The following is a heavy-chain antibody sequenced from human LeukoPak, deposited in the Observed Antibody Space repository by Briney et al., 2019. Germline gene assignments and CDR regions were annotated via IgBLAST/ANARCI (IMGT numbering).Heavy chain of an antibody. Sequence: GGSLRLSCAASGFTFSSHGMHWVRQAPGKGLEWVSAISGSGGSTYYADSVKGRFTISRDNSKNTLYLQMNSLRAEDTAVYYCANSVGQQLVLVSYWGQGTLVTVSS. CDR3: ANSVGQQLVLVSY. J-gene: IGHJ4*02. D-gene: IGHD6-13*01. V-gene: IGHV3-23*01. CDR2: ISGSGGST. CDR1: GFTFSSHG.